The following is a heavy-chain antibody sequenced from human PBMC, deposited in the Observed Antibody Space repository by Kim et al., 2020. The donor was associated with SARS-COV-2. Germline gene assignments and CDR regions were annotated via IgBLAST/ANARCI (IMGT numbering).Heavy chain of an antibody. CDR1: GGSISSSSYY. V-gene: IGHV4-39*01. D-gene: IGHD3-22*01. CDR3: ARRVVTHWYFDL. Sequence: SETLSLTCTVSGGSISSSSYYWGWIRQPPGKGLEWRGSIYYSGSTYYNPSLKSRVTISVDTSKNQFSLKRSSVTAADTAVYYCARRVVTHWYFDLWGRGTLVPVSS. J-gene: IGHJ2*01. CDR2: IYYSGST.